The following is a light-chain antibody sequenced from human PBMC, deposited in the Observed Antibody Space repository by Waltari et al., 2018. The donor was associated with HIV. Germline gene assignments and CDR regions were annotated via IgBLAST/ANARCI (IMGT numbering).Light chain of an antibody. V-gene: IGLV2-23*02. Sequence: SALTQPAPVSGSPGQSIPISCTGSSSDVGTYKHVSWYQQHPGKAPRLIIYEVSKRPSGVSNRYSASKSGKTASLTVSGLRAEDEADYYCSSYAGSSTFVIFGGGTKLTVL. J-gene: IGLJ2*01. CDR3: SSYAGSSTFVI. CDR2: EVS. CDR1: SSDVGTYKH.